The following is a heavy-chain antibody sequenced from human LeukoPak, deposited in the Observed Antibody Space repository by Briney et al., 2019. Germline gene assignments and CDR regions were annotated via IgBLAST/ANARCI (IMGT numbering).Heavy chain of an antibody. Sequence: GESLKISCKGSGYGFTSYWIGWVRQMPGKGLEWMGIIYPGDADTRYSPSFQGQVTISADKSISTAYLQWSSLKASDTAMYYCARQKRGYSSSWHQIDYWGQGTLVTVSS. CDR3: ARQKRGYSSSWHQIDY. J-gene: IGHJ4*02. V-gene: IGHV5-51*01. D-gene: IGHD6-13*01. CDR1: GYGFTSYW. CDR2: IYPGDADT.